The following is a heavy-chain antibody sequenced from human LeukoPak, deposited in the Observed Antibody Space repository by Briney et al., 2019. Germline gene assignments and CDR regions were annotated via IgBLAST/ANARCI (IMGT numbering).Heavy chain of an antibody. CDR2: INAGNGNT. J-gene: IGHJ4*02. Sequence: GASVKVSCKASGYTFTNYAMHWVRQAPGQRLEWMGWINAGNGNTKYSQEFQGRVTITRDTSASTAYMELSSLRSEDMAVYYCAVSNSSGWYGEYFDYWGQGTLVTVSS. CDR3: AVSNSSGWYGEYFDY. V-gene: IGHV1-3*03. CDR1: GYTFTNYA. D-gene: IGHD6-19*01.